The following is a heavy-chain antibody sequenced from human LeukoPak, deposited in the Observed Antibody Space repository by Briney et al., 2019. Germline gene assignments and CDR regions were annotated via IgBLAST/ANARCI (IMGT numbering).Heavy chain of an antibody. CDR2: IWYDGSNK. J-gene: IGHJ6*04. D-gene: IGHD3-9*01. CDR1: GFTFSSYG. V-gene: IGHV3-33*01. CDR3: ARDQRYFDWLLYPRSNGVMDV. Sequence: GGSLRLSCAASGFTFSSYGMHWVRQAPGKGLEWVAVIWYDGSNKYYADSVKGRFTISRDNSKNTLYLQMNSLRAEDTAVYYCARDQRYFDWLLYPRSNGVMDVWGKGTTVTVSS.